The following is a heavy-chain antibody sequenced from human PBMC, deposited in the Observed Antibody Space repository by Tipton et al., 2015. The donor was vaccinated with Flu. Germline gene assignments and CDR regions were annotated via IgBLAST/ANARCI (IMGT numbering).Heavy chain of an antibody. J-gene: IGHJ4*02. CDR1: GFDFSVYG. Sequence: SLRLSCKVSGFDFSVYGMHWVRQAPGKGLEWVAVIWYDGSNIHYADSVKGRFTISRDNSKNTLYLQMNSLTAEDTAVYYCTRGSSFDYRGQGTLVTVSS. CDR2: IWYDGSNI. D-gene: IGHD6-6*01. V-gene: IGHV3-33*01. CDR3: TRGSSFDY.